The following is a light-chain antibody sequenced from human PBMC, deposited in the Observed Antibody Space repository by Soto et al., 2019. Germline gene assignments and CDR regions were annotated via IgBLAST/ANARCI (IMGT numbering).Light chain of an antibody. V-gene: IGKV3-15*01. CDR3: QQYNNWPFS. Sequence: EIVMTQSPATLSVSPGERATLSCRAGQGVTTNFAWYQQKSGQSPRLLIYDVSIRATGVPARFSATGSETDFTLTISGLQSEDSAVYFCQQYNNWPFSFGKGTRLE. J-gene: IGKJ5*01. CDR1: QGVTTN. CDR2: DVS.